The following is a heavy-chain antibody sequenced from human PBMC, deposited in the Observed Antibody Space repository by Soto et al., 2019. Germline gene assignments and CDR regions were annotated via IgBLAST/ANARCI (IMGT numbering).Heavy chain of an antibody. CDR3: ATRITVFGLLIPQSDP. CDR2: INHTGGT. D-gene: IGHD3-3*01. CDR1: GGSVNGYY. V-gene: IGHV4-34*01. J-gene: IGHJ5*02. Sequence: SETLSLTCAVYGGSVNGYYWNWIRQPPGKGLGWIGEINHTGGTHYNPSLKSRVTMSVDTSKNQFSLRLSSVTAADTAIYYCATRITVFGLLIPQSDPWGQGTQVTVSS.